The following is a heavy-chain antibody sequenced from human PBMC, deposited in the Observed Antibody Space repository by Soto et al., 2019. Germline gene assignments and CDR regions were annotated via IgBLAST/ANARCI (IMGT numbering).Heavy chain of an antibody. CDR1: GFTFSSYG. CDR3: AKDYYGSGSYLSLFFDS. Sequence: QVQLVESGGGVVQPGRSLTLSCAASGFTFSSYGMHWVRQAPGKGLEWVAVISYDGSNQYYADSVKGRFTISRDNSKNTLYLQMNSLRAEDTAGYYCAKDYYGSGSYLSLFFDSWGQGTMVTVSS. D-gene: IGHD3-10*01. V-gene: IGHV3-30*18. J-gene: IGHJ4*02. CDR2: ISYDGSNQ.